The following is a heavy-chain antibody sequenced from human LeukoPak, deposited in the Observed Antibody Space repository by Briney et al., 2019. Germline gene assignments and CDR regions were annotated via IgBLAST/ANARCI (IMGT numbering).Heavy chain of an antibody. CDR1: GFTFDDYA. CDR3: AKEVANAGLDC. Sequence: GGSLRLSCAASGFTFDDYATHWVRQAPGKDLEWVSLIGGDGSSTNYADSVKGRFTISRDNSKNSLYLQMNSLRTGDTALYYCAKEVANAGLDCWGQGTLVTVSS. D-gene: IGHD1-14*01. V-gene: IGHV3-43*02. CDR2: IGGDGSST. J-gene: IGHJ4*02.